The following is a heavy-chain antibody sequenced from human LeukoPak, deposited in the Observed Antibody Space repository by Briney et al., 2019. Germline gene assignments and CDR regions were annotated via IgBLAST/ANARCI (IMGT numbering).Heavy chain of an antibody. CDR1: GGTFSSYA. Sequence: SAKVSCKASGGTFSSYAISWVRQAPGQGLEWMGRIIPILGIANYAQKFQGRVTITADKSTSTAYMELSSLRSEDTAVYYCARGRELPLYYFDYWGQGTLVTVSS. J-gene: IGHJ4*02. CDR3: ARGRELPLYYFDY. V-gene: IGHV1-69*04. CDR2: IIPILGIA. D-gene: IGHD3-16*02.